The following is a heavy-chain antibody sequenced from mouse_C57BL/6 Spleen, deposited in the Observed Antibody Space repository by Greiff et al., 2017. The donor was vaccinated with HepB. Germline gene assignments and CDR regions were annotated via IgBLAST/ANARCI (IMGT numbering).Heavy chain of an antibody. CDR2: IRNKANGYTT. CDR1: GFTFTDYY. CDR3: ARSSSDYFDY. V-gene: IGHV7-3*01. J-gene: IGHJ2*01. Sequence: EVMLVESGGGLVQPGGSLSLSCAASGFTFTDYYMSWVRQPPGKALEWLGFIRNKANGYTTEYSASVKGRFTISRDNSQSILYLQMNALRAEDSATYYCARSSSDYFDYWGQGTTLTVSS.